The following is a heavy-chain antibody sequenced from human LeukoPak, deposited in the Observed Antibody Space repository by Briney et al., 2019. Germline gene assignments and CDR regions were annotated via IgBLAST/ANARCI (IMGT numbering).Heavy chain of an antibody. V-gene: IGHV5-51*01. CDR1: GYSFTSYW. CDR3: ASYYDSSGPVGFDI. D-gene: IGHD3-22*01. Sequence: GESLKISCKGSGYSFTSYWIAGLPQMPGKGLDWMGIIYPGDSDTRYSPSFQGQVTISADKSISTAYLQWSSLKASDTAMYYCASYYDSSGPVGFDIWGQGTMVTVSS. CDR2: IYPGDSDT. J-gene: IGHJ3*02.